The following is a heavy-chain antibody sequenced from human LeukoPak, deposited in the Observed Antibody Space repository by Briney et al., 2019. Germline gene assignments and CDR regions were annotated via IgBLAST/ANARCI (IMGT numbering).Heavy chain of an antibody. CDR3: ARGPFYMVRESNRVWFDP. CDR2: VYHDGST. J-gene: IGHJ5*02. D-gene: IGHD3-10*01. Sequence: SETLSLTCAVSGESISSGTWWNWVRQPPGKGLEWIGEVYHDGSTKCNPSLKSRVTMSVDKSSNQFSLKLSSVTAADTAVYYCARGPFYMVRESNRVWFDPWGQGTLVTVSS. V-gene: IGHV4-4*02. CDR1: GESISSGTW.